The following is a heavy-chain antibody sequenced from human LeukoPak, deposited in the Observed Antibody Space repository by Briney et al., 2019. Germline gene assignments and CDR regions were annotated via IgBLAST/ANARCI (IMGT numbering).Heavy chain of an antibody. D-gene: IGHD6-13*01. Sequence: GESLKISCKASGYSFTNYWIGWVRQMPGKGLEWVGIIYPSDSDIKYSPSFQGQVTISADKSINTAYLQWSSLKASDTAMYYCARQGYGTRWYLYWGQGTLVTVSS. J-gene: IGHJ4*02. CDR3: ARQGYGTRWYLY. CDR2: IYPSDSDI. V-gene: IGHV5-51*01. CDR1: GYSFTNYW.